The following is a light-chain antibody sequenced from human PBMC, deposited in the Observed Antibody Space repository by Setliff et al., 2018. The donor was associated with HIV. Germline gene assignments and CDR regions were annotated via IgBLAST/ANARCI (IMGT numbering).Light chain of an antibody. CDR2: DVN. CDR3: CSYAGSSYV. Sequence: QAVVTQPRSVSGSPGQSVTISCTGTSSDVGGYNYVSWYQQHPGKAPKLMIYDVNKRPSGVPDRFSGSKSGKMASLTISGLQAEDEADYYCCSYAGSSYVFGTGTKV. CDR1: SSDVGGYNY. V-gene: IGLV2-11*01. J-gene: IGLJ1*01.